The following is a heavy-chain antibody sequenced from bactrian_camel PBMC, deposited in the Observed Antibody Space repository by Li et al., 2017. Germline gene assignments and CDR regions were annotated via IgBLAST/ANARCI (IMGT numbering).Heavy chain of an antibody. CDR1: GFKFEPVD. D-gene: IGHD5*01. V-gene: IGHV3S32*01. CDR3: TRETAWVGYHETAEH. Sequence: VQLVESGGGLVQPGESLTLSCVGSGFKFEPVDLSWVRQAPGKGLEWVSTISRGGDNRFYADSVKGRFTIARDNAKNTLYLQLNSLQTEDTAMYYCTRETAWVGYHETAEHWGQGTQVTVS. J-gene: IGHJ4*01. CDR2: ISRGGDNR.